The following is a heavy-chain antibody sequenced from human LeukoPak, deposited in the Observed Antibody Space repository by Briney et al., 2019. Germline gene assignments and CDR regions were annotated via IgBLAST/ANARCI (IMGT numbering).Heavy chain of an antibody. CDR1: GRSISSSY. V-gene: IGHV4-59*01. Sequence: SETLSLTFTVSGRSISSSYGGSIRQPPGKGLEWVGYIYYSGSTNYNPSIKSRVTISVDTSKNQFSLKLSSVTAADTAVYYCARSFWSYYYMDVWGKGTTVTVSS. CDR3: ARSFWSYYYMDV. CDR2: IYYSGST. D-gene: IGHD2-8*02. J-gene: IGHJ6*03.